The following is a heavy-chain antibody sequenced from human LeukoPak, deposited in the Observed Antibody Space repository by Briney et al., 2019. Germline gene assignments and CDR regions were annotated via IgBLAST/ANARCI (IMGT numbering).Heavy chain of an antibody. V-gene: IGHV4-61*02. CDR2: IYTSGST. Sequence: SQTLSLTCTVSGGSISSGSYYWRWIRQPAGKGLEWIGRIYTSGSTNYNPSLKSRANISVDTSKNQFSLKLSSVTAADTAVYYCARDRSSLWFGELDAFDIWGQGTMVTASS. D-gene: IGHD3-10*01. CDR3: ARDRSSLWFGELDAFDI. J-gene: IGHJ3*02. CDR1: GGSISSGSYY.